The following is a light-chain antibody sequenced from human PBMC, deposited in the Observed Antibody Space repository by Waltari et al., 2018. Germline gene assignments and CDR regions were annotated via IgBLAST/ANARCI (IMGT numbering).Light chain of an antibody. CDR2: DQA. J-gene: IGLJ3*02. CDR3: NSRDSSGRHLV. V-gene: IGLV3-19*01. Sequence: SSELTQDPAVSVALGQTVRITCQGDSLIYYYASWYQQKPGQAPVLVMYDQATRPSGIPDRFSASSSGNTVSLTIAGAQAEDEADYHCNSRDSSGRHLVFGGGTKLTVL. CDR1: SLIYYY.